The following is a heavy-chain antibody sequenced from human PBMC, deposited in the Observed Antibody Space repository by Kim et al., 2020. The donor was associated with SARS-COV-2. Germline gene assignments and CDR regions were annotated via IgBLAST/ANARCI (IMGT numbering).Heavy chain of an antibody. V-gene: IGHV4-59*01. Sequence: SETLSLTCTVSGGSISSYYWSWIRQPPGKGLEWIGYIYYIGSTNYNPSLKSRVTISVDTSKNQFSLKLSSVTAADTAVYYCARDHSSGSHNWFDPWGQGTLVTVSS. CDR2: IYYIGST. CDR3: ARDHSSGSHNWFDP. J-gene: IGHJ5*02. CDR1: GGSISSYY. D-gene: IGHD3-22*01.